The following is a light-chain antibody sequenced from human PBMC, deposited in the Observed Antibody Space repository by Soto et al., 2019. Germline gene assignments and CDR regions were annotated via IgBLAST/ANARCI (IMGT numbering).Light chain of an antibody. CDR3: LQDYNYPCT. CDR1: QDIRND. Sequence: AIQMTQSPSSLSASVGDRVTITCRASQDIRNDLGWYQEKVGQAPKLLIYAASNLQSGVPSRFSGSGSGTDFTLTISSLLREDFATYYCLQDYNYPCTFGQGTKVEI. CDR2: AAS. J-gene: IGKJ1*01. V-gene: IGKV1-6*01.